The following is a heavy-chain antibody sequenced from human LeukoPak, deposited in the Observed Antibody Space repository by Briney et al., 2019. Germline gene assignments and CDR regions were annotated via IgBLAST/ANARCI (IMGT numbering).Heavy chain of an antibody. CDR3: ARVSFGINDY. J-gene: IGHJ4*02. D-gene: IGHD2-21*01. CDR2: IYHSGST. V-gene: IGHV4-30-2*01. CDR1: GGSISSGGYS. Sequence: SETLSLTCAVSGGSISSGGYSWSWIRQPPGKGLEWIGYIYHSGSTYHNPSLKSRVTISVDRSKNQFSLKLSSVTAADTAVYYCARVSFGINDYWGQGTLVTVSS.